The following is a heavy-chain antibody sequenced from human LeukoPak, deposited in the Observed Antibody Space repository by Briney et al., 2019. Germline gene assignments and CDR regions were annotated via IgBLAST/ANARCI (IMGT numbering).Heavy chain of an antibody. J-gene: IGHJ4*02. V-gene: IGHV4-4*09. Sequence: SETLSLTCTVSGGSISSYYWSWIRQPPGKGLEWIGYIYTSGSTNCNPSLKSRVTISVDTSKNQFSLKLSSVTAADTAVYYCARGSIAAAGIYNYWGQGTLVTVSS. D-gene: IGHD6-13*01. CDR1: GGSISSYY. CDR3: ARGSIAAAGIYNY. CDR2: IYTSGST.